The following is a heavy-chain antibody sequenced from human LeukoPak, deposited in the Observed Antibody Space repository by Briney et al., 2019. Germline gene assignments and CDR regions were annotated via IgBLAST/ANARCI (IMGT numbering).Heavy chain of an antibody. J-gene: IGHJ5*02. CDR1: GGPISSSSYY. V-gene: IGHV4-39*07. CDR2: IYYSGSM. CDR3: ARSRDYGSGGRFDP. Sequence: SETLSLTCTVSGGPISSSSYYWGWIRQPPGKGLEWIGNIYYSGSMYWNLSLKSRVTISIDTSKKQFSLKLSSVTAADTTVYYCARSRDYGSGGRFDPWGQGTLVTVSS. D-gene: IGHD3-10*01.